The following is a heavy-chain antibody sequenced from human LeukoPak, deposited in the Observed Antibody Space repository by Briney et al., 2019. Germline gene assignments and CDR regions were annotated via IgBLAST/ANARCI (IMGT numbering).Heavy chain of an antibody. CDR3: ARHSRGRWYVFDY. Sequence: GGSLRLSCAASGFTFSNYGMTWVRQAPGKGLEWVSTIVGRDGDTYYTDSVKGRFTISRDISKNTVYLQMSSLRAEDTAVYYCARHSRGRWYVFDYWGQGTLVTVSS. CDR1: GFTFSNYG. V-gene: IGHV3-23*01. D-gene: IGHD6-13*01. J-gene: IGHJ4*02. CDR2: IVGRDGDT.